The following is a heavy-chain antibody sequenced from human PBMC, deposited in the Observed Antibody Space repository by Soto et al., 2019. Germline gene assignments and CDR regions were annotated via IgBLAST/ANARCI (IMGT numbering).Heavy chain of an antibody. CDR2: IIPIFGTA. D-gene: IGHD3-22*01. CDR3: AEDYYDRSGYFHTFDI. V-gene: IGHV1-69*13. J-gene: IGHJ3*02. CDR1: GGTLSSYA. Sequence: SGKVSAKASGGTLSSYAISWVRHAPGQGLEWMGGIIPIFGTAHYAQKFHGRVTITADESTSTAYMDLSSLRSGYPSVYSCAEDYYDRSGYFHTFDIWFPGTM.